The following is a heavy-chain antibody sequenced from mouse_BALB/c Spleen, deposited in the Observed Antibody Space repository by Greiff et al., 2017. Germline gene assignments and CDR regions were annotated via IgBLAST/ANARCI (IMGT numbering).Heavy chain of an antibody. V-gene: IGHV5-6*01. Sequence: EVQGVESGGDLVKPGGSLKLSCAASGFTFSSYGMSWVRQTPDKRLEWVATISSGGSYTYYPDSVKGRFTISRDNAKNTLYLQMSSLKSEDTAMYYCARPLEYYYAMDYWGQGTSVTVSS. CDR3: ARPLEYYYAMDY. J-gene: IGHJ4*01. CDR2: ISSGGSYT. CDR1: GFTFSSYG.